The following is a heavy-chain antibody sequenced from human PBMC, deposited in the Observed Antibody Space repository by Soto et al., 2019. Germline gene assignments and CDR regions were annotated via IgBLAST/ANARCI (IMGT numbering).Heavy chain of an antibody. CDR2: IRSTSSTI. Sequence: GGSLRLSCVASGFTFSTYSMNWVRQAPGKGLEWVSYIRSTSSTIYYADSVKGRFTISRDNAKNSLYLQMNSLRVEDTAVYYCVRDPDALDYWGQGTLVTVSS. CDR3: VRDPDALDY. V-gene: IGHV3-48*01. CDR1: GFTFSTYS. J-gene: IGHJ4*02. D-gene: IGHD2-8*01.